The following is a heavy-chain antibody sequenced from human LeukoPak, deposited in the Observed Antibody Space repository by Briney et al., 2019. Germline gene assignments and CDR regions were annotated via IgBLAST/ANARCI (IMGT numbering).Heavy chain of an antibody. CDR1: GSSISSYY. D-gene: IGHD1-1*01. CDR3: ARATTGTYNWFDP. J-gene: IGHJ5*02. CDR2: IYYSGST. Sequence: SETLSLTCIVSGSSISSYYWSWIRQPPGKGLEWIGYIYYSGSTNYNPSLMSRVTISVDTSKNQFSLRLSSVTAADTAVYYCARATTGTYNWFDPWGQGTLVTVSS. V-gene: IGHV4-59*01.